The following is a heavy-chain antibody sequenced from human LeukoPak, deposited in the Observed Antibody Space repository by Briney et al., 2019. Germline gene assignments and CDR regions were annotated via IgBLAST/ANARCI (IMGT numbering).Heavy chain of an antibody. D-gene: IGHD1-26*01. CDR1: GFTFSSYS. V-gene: IGHV3-48*01. Sequence: PGGSLRLSCAASGFTFSSYSMNWVRQAPGKGLEWVSYISSSGSTIYYADSVKGRFTISRDNAKNSLYLQMNSLRAEDTAVYYCARDSVVGATTDYWGQGTLVTVSS. CDR2: ISSSGSTI. J-gene: IGHJ4*02. CDR3: ARDSVVGATTDY.